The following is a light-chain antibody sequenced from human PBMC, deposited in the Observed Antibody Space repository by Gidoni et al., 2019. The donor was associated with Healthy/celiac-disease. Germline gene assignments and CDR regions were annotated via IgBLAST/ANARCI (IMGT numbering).Light chain of an antibody. CDR3: SSYTSSSTLAVV. V-gene: IGLV2-14*01. J-gene: IGLJ2*01. CDR2: EVS. CDR1: SSDVGGYNY. Sequence: QSALTQPASVSGSPGQPNTISCTGTSSDVGGYNYVSWYQQHPGKAPKLMIYEVSNRPSGVPDRFSGAKSGHTASLTISGLQAEDEADYYCSSYTSSSTLAVVFGGGTKLTVL.